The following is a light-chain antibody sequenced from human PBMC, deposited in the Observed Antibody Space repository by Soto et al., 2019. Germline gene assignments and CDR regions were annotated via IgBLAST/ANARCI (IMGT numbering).Light chain of an antibody. CDR1: QTILYNSNNESY. J-gene: IGKJ2*01. Sequence: DIVMTQSPDSLAVSLGERATFNCKSSQTILYNSNNESYLAWYQQKPGQPPKLLIYWASTRESGVPDRFSGSVSGTDFTLTIASLQAEDMAVYYCQQYYSIPYTFGQGTKLEIK. CDR2: WAS. CDR3: QQYYSIPYT. V-gene: IGKV4-1*01.